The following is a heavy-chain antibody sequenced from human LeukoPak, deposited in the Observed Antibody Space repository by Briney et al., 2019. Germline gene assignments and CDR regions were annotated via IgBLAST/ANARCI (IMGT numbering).Heavy chain of an antibody. CDR1: GGSISSGGYY. CDR2: IYHSGST. Sequence: PSQALSLTCTVSGGSISSGGYYWSWIRQPPGKGLEWIGYIYHSGSTYYNPSLKSRVTISVDRSKNQFSLKLSSVTAADTAVYYCARDSMVRGHDAFDIWGQGTMVTVSS. CDR3: ARDSMVRGHDAFDI. D-gene: IGHD3-10*01. J-gene: IGHJ3*02. V-gene: IGHV4-30-2*01.